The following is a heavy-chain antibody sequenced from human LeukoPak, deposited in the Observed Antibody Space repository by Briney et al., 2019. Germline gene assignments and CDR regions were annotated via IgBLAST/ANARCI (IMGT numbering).Heavy chain of an antibody. V-gene: IGHV3-30*01. CDR1: GFTFSSYA. CDR3: ARDPSGSYLYAFDI. Sequence: GGSLRLSCAASGFTFSSYAMHWVRQAPGKGLEWVAVISYDGSNKYYADSVKGRFTISRDNSKNTLYLQMNSLRAEDTAVYYCARDPSGSYLYAFDIWGQGTMVTVSS. CDR2: ISYDGSNK. J-gene: IGHJ3*02. D-gene: IGHD1-26*01.